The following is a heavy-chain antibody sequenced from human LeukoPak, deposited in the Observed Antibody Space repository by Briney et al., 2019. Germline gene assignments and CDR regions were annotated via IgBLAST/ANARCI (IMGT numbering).Heavy chain of an antibody. D-gene: IGHD3-9*01. CDR3: AKISGGETRYFDWFANGPRNY. V-gene: IGHV3-23*01. CDR2: ISGSGGST. Sequence: GRSLRLSCAASGCTFSSYAMSWVRQAPGKGLEWVSAISGSGGSTYYADSVKGRFTISRDNSKNTLYLQMNSLRAEDTAVYYCAKISGGETRYFDWFANGPRNYWGQGTLVTVSS. J-gene: IGHJ4*02. CDR1: GCTFSSYA.